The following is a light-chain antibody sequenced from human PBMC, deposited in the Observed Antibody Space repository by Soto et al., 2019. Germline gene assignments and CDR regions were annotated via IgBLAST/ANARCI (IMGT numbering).Light chain of an antibody. Sequence: QSVLTQPPSLSAAPGQKVTISCSGSSSNIGNKYVFWYQQLPGTAPKLLIYDNDKRPSGIPDRFSGSKSGTSATLGITGLQTGDEADYYCATSDRSLSVGVFGGGTKLTVL. CDR2: DND. CDR3: ATSDRSLSVGV. CDR1: SSNIGNKY. V-gene: IGLV1-51*01. J-gene: IGLJ2*01.